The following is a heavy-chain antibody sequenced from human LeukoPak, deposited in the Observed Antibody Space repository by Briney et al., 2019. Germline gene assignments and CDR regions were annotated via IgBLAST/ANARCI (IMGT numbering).Heavy chain of an antibody. CDR3: AREECSSTSCPRTIDY. CDR1: GYTFASYY. V-gene: IGHV1-46*03. J-gene: IGHJ4*02. D-gene: IGHD2-2*01. Sequence: ASVKVSCKASGYTFASYYMHWVRQAPGQGLEWMGIINPSGGSTSYAQKFQGRVTMTRDTSTSTVYMELSSLRSEDTAVYYCAREECSSTSCPRTIDYWGQGTLVTVSS. CDR2: INPSGGST.